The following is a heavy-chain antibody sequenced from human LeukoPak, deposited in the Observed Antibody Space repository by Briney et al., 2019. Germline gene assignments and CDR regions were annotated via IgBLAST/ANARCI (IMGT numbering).Heavy chain of an antibody. V-gene: IGHV4-59*11. D-gene: IGHD4-23*01. Sequence: SETLSLTCTVSGGSISSHYWNWIRQPPGKGLEWIGYIYYSGSTNYNPSLKSRVTISVDTSKNQFSLKLSSVTAADTAVYYCARETTVVTPGRSDVFDIWGQGAMVTVSS. CDR1: GGSISSHY. CDR2: IYYSGST. J-gene: IGHJ3*02. CDR3: ARETTVVTPGRSDVFDI.